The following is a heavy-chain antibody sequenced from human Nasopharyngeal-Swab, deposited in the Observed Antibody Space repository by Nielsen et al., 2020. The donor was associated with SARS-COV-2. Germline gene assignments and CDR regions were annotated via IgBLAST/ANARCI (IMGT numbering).Heavy chain of an antibody. CDR2: MSYSGVT. J-gene: IGHJ4*02. CDR3: ARHSRVTTVVVVTLFDF. D-gene: IGHD3-22*01. V-gene: IGHV4-39*01. Sequence: WIRQPPGKGLEWIGSMSYSGVTFYNPSLRNRFTLSVDTSKNLLSLKLDSVTAADTALYYCARHSRVTTVVVVTLFDFWGQGIQVTVSS.